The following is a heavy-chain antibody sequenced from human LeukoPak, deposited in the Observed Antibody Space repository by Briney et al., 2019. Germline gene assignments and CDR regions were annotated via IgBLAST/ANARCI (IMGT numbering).Heavy chain of an antibody. J-gene: IGHJ4*02. D-gene: IGHD3-22*01. V-gene: IGHV3-21*01. Sequence: GGSLRLSCAASGFTFSSYSMNWVRQAPGKGLEWVSSISSSSSYIYYADSVKGRFTISRDNAKNSLYLQMNSLRAEDTAVYYCARESGSGFGPDYWGQGTLVTVSS. CDR1: GFTFSSYS. CDR2: ISSSSSYI. CDR3: ARESGSGFGPDY.